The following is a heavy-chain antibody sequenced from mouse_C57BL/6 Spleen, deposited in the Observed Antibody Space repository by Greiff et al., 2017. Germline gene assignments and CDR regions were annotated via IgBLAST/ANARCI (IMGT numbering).Heavy chain of an antibody. Sequence: VQLLESGAELVKPGASVKISCKASGYAFSSYWMNWVKQRPGKGLEWIGQIYPGDGDTNYNGKFKGKATLTADKSSSTAYMQLSSLTSEDSAVYFWARKGDYDWFAYWGQGTLVTVSA. V-gene: IGHV1-80*01. CDR1: GYAFSSYW. J-gene: IGHJ3*01. D-gene: IGHD2-4*01. CDR3: ARKGDYDWFAY. CDR2: IYPGDGDT.